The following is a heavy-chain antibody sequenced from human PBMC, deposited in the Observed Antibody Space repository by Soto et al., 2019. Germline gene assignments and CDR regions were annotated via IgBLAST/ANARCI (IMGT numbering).Heavy chain of an antibody. CDR1: GYTFTSYY. CDR3: ASRVDGSWKLSWFDP. V-gene: IGHV1-46*03. Sequence: QVQLVQSGAAVKKPGASVKVSCEASGYTFTSYYMHWVRQAPGQGFEGMGRINPSGGSTSYAQKSQGRVTMNRDKSTSTVYMELSSLRYDDMFVYYLASRVDGSWKLSWFDPWGQGTLVTVSS. CDR2: INPSGGST. J-gene: IGHJ5*02. D-gene: IGHD3-10*01.